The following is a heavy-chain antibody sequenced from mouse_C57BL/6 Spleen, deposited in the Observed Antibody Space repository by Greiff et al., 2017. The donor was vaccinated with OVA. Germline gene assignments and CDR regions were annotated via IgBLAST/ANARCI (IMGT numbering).Heavy chain of an antibody. D-gene: IGHD1-1*01. CDR3: ARPSYYGSSPWYSDY. Sequence: QVQLQQPGAELVRPGTSVKLSCKASGYTFTSYWMHWVKQRPGQGLEWIGVIDPSDSYTNYNQKFKGKATLTVDTSSSTAYMQLSSLTSEDSAVYYCARPSYYGSSPWYSDYWGQGTTLTVSS. J-gene: IGHJ2*01. CDR2: IDPSDSYT. V-gene: IGHV1-59*01. CDR1: GYTFTSYW.